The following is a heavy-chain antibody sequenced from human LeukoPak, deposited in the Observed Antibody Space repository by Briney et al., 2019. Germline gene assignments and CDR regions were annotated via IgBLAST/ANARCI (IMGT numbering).Heavy chain of an antibody. J-gene: IGHJ4*02. CDR1: GGSISSYY. Sequence: SETLSLTCTVSGGSISSYYWSWIRQPPGKGLEWIGEINHSGSTNYNPSLKSRVTISVDTSKNQFSLKLSSVTAADTAVYYCARGLYYDSSGYLVWGQGTLVTVSS. CDR3: ARGLYYDSSGYLV. V-gene: IGHV4-34*01. CDR2: INHSGST. D-gene: IGHD3-22*01.